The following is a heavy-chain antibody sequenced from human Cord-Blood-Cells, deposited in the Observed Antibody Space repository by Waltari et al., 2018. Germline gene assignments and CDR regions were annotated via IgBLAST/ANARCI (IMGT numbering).Heavy chain of an antibody. CDR1: GGSISSSSYY. CDR3: ARHAPYSSSLYYFDY. Sequence: QLQLQESGPGLVKPSETLSLTCTVSGGSISSSSYYWGWIRHPPGKGQEWMGSIYYSGTTYYNPAPKCRVTISVDTSKNQFSLKLSSVTAADTAVYYCARHAPYSSSLYYFDYWGQGTLVTVSS. V-gene: IGHV4-39*01. D-gene: IGHD6-13*01. CDR2: IYYSGTT. J-gene: IGHJ4*02.